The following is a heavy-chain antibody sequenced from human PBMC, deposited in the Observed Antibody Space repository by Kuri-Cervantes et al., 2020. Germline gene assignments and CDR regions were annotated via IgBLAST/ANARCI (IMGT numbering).Heavy chain of an antibody. Sequence: GESLKISCAASGFNVSNSYMSWVRQAPGKGLEWVSVLYSSGDTRYTDSVNGRSTVSRDTSKNTLYLQMNSLRAGDTAVYYCASGQTIDVWGSYRLDYYYYGMDVWGQGTTVTVSS. J-gene: IGHJ6*02. CDR1: GFNVSNSY. CDR3: ASGQTIDVWGSYRLDYYYYGMDV. D-gene: IGHD3-16*02. CDR2: LYSSGDT. V-gene: IGHV3-53*01.